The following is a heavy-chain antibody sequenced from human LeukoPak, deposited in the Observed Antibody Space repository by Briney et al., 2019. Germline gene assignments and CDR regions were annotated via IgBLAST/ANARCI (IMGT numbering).Heavy chain of an antibody. D-gene: IGHD1-26*01. J-gene: IGHJ4*02. CDR3: ARVVGFGFDY. V-gene: IGHV3-64*01. CDR1: GSTFSSFA. Sequence: QPGGSLRLSCAASGSTFSSFAMHWVRQAPGKGLEYVSGISSNGGSTYYANSVKGRFTISRDNSKNTLYLQMGSLKTEDMAVYFCARVVGFGFDYWGQGTLVTVSS. CDR2: ISSNGGST.